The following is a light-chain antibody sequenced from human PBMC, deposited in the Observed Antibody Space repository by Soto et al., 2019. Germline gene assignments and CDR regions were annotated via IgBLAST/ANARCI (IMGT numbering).Light chain of an antibody. CDR1: SGHSNYA. CDR3: QTWGTGIQV. CDR2: LNSGGSH. V-gene: IGLV4-69*01. J-gene: IGLJ3*02. Sequence: QSVLTQSPSASASLGASVKLTCTLSSGHSNYAIAWHQQQPEKGPRYLMKLNSGGSHSKGDGIPDRFSGSSSGAEHYLTISSLQSEDEADYYCQTWGTGIQVFGGGTKLTVL.